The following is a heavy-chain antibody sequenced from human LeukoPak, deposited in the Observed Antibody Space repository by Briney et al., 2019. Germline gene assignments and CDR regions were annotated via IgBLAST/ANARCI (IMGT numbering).Heavy chain of an antibody. CDR1: GFTVSRNY. CDR3: ASLIAAADSNWFDP. Sequence: PGGSLRLSCAAPGFTVSRNYMSWVRQAPGKGLEWVSVIYSGDNTYYADSVKGRFTISRDNSKNTLYLQMNSLRAEDTAVYYCASLIAAADSNWFDPWGQGTLVTVSS. V-gene: IGHV3-53*01. J-gene: IGHJ5*02. D-gene: IGHD6-13*01. CDR2: IYSGDNT.